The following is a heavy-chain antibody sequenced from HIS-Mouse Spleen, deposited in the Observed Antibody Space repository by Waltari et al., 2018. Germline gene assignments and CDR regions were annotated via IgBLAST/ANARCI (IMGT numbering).Heavy chain of an antibody. CDR1: GGSISRSSYH. J-gene: IGHJ2*01. D-gene: IGHD6-13*01. Sequence: QLQLQESGPGLVKPSETLSLTCTVSGGSISRSSYHWGWNPQPPGKGLEWIGSIYYSGSTYYNPSLKSRVTISVDTSKNQFSLKLSSVTAADTAVYYCAREIPYSSSWYDWYFDLWGRGTLVTVSS. V-gene: IGHV4-39*07. CDR3: AREIPYSSSWYDWYFDL. CDR2: IYYSGST.